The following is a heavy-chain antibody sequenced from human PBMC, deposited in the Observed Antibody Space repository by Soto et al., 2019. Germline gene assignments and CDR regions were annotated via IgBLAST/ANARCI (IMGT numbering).Heavy chain of an antibody. CDR3: ARDGIVAAGTIAYYFDY. D-gene: IGHD6-13*01. Sequence: QVQLVQSGAEVKKPGSSVKVSCKASGGTLSSYAISWVRQAPGQGLEWMGGIIPIFGTANYAQKFQGRVTITADESTSTAYMELSSLRSEDTAVYYCARDGIVAAGTIAYYFDYWGQGTLVTVSS. CDR2: IIPIFGTA. J-gene: IGHJ4*02. V-gene: IGHV1-69*01. CDR1: GGTLSSYA.